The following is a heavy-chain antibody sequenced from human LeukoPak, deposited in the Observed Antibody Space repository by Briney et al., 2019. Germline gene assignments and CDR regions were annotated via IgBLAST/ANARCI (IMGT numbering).Heavy chain of an antibody. CDR3: VRSAVITVRGGVVIAPNYFDD. D-gene: IGHD3-16*02. V-gene: IGHV3-21*01. CDR1: GFSLSNSG. CDR2: ISTTSSHV. Sequence: PGGSLRLSCAASGFSLSNSGMNWVRQAPGKGLEWVSFISTTSSHVSYADSVKGRFTISRDNAKNSLYLQMNSLRAEDTAVYYCVRSAVITVRGGVVIAPNYFDDWGQGTLVTVSS. J-gene: IGHJ4*02.